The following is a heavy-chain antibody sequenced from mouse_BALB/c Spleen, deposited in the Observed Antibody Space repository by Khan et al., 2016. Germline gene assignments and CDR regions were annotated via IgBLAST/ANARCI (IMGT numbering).Heavy chain of an antibody. J-gene: IGHJ1*01. V-gene: IGHV5-4*02. CDR1: GFTFSDYY. Sequence: EVELVESGGGLVKPGGSLKLSCAASGFTFSDYYMYWVRQTPEKRLEWVATISDGGSYTYYPDSVKGRFTISRDNAKNNLYLQMSSLKPEDPAMYYCARNLNRYFAVWGAGTTVTVSS. CDR3: ARNLNRYFAV. CDR2: ISDGGSYT.